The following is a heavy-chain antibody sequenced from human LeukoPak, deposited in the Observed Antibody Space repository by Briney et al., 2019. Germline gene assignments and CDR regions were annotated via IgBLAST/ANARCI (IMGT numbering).Heavy chain of an antibody. J-gene: IGHJ4*02. CDR1: GDSINAYN. CDR3: ARRFDS. CDR2: IYYSGST. V-gene: IGHV4-59*08. Sequence: SETLSLTCTVSGDSINAYNWNWVRQPPGKELEWIGYIYYSGSTDYNPSLKTRVTISVDTSKNQFSLRLTSVTAADTAVYYCARRFDSWGQGILVTVSS.